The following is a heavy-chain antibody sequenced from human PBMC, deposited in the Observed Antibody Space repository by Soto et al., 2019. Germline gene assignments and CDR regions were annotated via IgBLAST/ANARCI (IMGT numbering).Heavy chain of an antibody. D-gene: IGHD3-22*01. J-gene: IGHJ4*02. V-gene: IGHV3-48*02. CDR1: GFTFSSYS. CDR3: ARDPPFYYDSSGYYPFDY. Sequence: PGGSLRLSCASSGFTFSSYSMNWVRQAPGKGLEWVSYISSSSSTIYYADSVKGRFTISRDNAKNSLYLQMNSLRDEDTAVYYCARDPPFYYDSSGYYPFDYWGQGTLVTVSS. CDR2: ISSSSSTI.